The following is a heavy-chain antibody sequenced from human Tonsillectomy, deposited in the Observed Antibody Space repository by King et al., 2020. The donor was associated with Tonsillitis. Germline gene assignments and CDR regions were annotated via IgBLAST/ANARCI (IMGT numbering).Heavy chain of an antibody. CDR3: ARISHYDTNWFDP. CDR2: IFSNDEK. J-gene: IGHJ5*02. V-gene: IGHV2-26*01. Sequence: TLKESGPVLVKPTETLTLTCTVSGFSLSNSRMGVSWIRQPPGKALEWLAHIFSNDEKSYTTSLKSRLTISKDTSKSQVVLNMTNLDPVDTATYYCARISHYDTNWFDPWGQGTLVTVSS. CDR1: GFSLSNSRMG. D-gene: IGHD3-3*01.